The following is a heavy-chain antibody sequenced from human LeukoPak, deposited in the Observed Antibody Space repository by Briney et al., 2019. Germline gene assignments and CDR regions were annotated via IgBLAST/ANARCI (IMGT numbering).Heavy chain of an antibody. CDR1: GGSISSGGYY. J-gene: IGHJ4*02. D-gene: IGHD7-27*01. Sequence: PSQTLSLTCTVSGGSISSGGYYWSWIRQHPGKGLEWIGYIYYSGSTYYNPSLKSRVTISVDTSKNQFSLKLSSVTAADTAVYYCAGPSNWGLGPDYWGQGTLVTVSS. V-gene: IGHV4-31*03. CDR2: IYYSGST. CDR3: AGPSNWGLGPDY.